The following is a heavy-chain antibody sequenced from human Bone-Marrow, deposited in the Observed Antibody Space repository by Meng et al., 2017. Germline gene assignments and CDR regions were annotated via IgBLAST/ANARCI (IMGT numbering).Heavy chain of an antibody. D-gene: IGHD1-26*01. CDR2: ISYDGSNK. Sequence: GGSLRLSCAASGFTFSSYAMHWVRQAPGKGLEWVAVISYDGSNKYYADSVKGRFTISRDNAKNSLYLQMNSLRAEDTAVYYCARDDGSYTYYFDYWGQGTLVTVSS. V-gene: IGHV3-30*04. CDR3: ARDDGSYTYYFDY. J-gene: IGHJ4*02. CDR1: GFTFSSYA.